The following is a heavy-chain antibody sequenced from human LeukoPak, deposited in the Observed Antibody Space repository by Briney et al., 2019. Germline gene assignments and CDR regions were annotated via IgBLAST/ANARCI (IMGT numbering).Heavy chain of an antibody. Sequence: SQTLSLICAISGDSVSSNSAAWNWIRQSPSRGLEWLGRTYYRSKWYNDYAVSVKSRITINPDTSKNQFSLQLNSVTPEDTAVYYCARGVRFLEWLLSENWFDPWGQGTLVTVSS. CDR3: ARGVRFLEWLLSENWFDP. CDR2: TYYRSKWYN. CDR1: GDSVSSNSAA. J-gene: IGHJ5*02. V-gene: IGHV6-1*01. D-gene: IGHD3-3*01.